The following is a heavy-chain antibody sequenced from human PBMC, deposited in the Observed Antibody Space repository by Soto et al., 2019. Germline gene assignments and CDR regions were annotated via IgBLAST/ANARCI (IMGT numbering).Heavy chain of an antibody. CDR3: ARVSGMVRGVMDAFDI. CDR1: GFTFSDYY. V-gene: IGHV3-11*01. D-gene: IGHD3-10*01. J-gene: IGHJ3*02. Sequence: GGSLSLSCAASGFTFSDYYMSWIRQAPGKGLEWVSYISSSGSTIYYADSVKGRFTISRDNAKNSLYLQMNSLRAEDTAVYYCARVSGMVRGVMDAFDIWGQGTMVTVSS. CDR2: ISSSGSTI.